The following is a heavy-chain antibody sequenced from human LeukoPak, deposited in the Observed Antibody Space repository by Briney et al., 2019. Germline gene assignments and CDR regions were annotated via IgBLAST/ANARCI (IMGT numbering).Heavy chain of an antibody. CDR1: GYTFTGYY. Sequence: ASVKVSCKASGYTFTGYYMHWVRQAPGQGLEWMGRINPNSGGTNYAQRFQGRATMTRDTSISTAYMELSRLRSDDTAVYYCARDHAVYGSYGMDVWGQGTTVTVSS. CDR3: ARDHAVYGSYGMDV. CDR2: INPNSGGT. V-gene: IGHV1-2*06. J-gene: IGHJ6*02. D-gene: IGHD3-10*01.